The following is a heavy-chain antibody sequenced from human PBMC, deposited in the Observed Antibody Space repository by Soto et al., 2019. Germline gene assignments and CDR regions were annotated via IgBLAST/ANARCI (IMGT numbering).Heavy chain of an antibody. CDR1: GFTFSTYS. Sequence: GGSLRLSCVGSGFTFSTYSINWVRQAPGKGLEWVSSISSRSDIYYADSVKGRFTISRDNAKNSVSLQMNSLRAEDTAVYYCARPPREQWLSAFDIWGQGTMVTVSS. D-gene: IGHD6-19*01. CDR2: ISSRSDI. J-gene: IGHJ3*02. V-gene: IGHV3-21*01. CDR3: ARPPREQWLSAFDI.